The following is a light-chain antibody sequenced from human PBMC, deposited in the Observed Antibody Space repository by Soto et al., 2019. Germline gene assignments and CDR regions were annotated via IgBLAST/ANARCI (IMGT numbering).Light chain of an antibody. CDR2: GAT. J-gene: IGKJ1*01. CDR3: LQDYNDHRT. Sequence: ALQMTQSPSSLSASVGDRVTITCRASQDIRTELGWYQQKPGKTPKLLIYGATTLRSCVPSRFSGSSSGTDFTLTISGVHPEDFATYYWLQDYNDHRTFGQGTMVDIK. V-gene: IGKV1-6*01. CDR1: QDIRTE.